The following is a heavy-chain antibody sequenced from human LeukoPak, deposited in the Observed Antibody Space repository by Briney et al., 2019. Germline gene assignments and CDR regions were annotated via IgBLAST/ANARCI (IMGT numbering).Heavy chain of an antibody. V-gene: IGHV4-39*01. CDR3: ARQTGSGLFILP. Sequence: AETLSLTCTVSGVSISSSYSYWGWIRQPPGMGLEWIGSIYYTGNTYYNASLKSQVSISIDTSKNQFSLRLTSVTAADTAVYYCARQTGSGLFILPGGQGTLVTVSS. CDR2: IYYTGNT. J-gene: IGHJ4*02. D-gene: IGHD3/OR15-3a*01. CDR1: GVSISSSYSY.